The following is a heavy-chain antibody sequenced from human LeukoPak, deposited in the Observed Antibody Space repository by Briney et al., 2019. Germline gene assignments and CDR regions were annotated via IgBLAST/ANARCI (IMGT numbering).Heavy chain of an antibody. CDR1: GGSISSYY. CDR2: IYYSGST. CDR3: ARNYDSSGYLGY. Sequence: SKTLSLTCTVSGGSISSYYWSWIRQPPGKGLERIGYIYYSGSTNYNPSLKSRVTISVDTSKNQFSLKLSSVTAADTAVYYCARNYDSSGYLGYWGQGTLVTVSS. V-gene: IGHV4-59*01. J-gene: IGHJ4*02. D-gene: IGHD3-22*01.